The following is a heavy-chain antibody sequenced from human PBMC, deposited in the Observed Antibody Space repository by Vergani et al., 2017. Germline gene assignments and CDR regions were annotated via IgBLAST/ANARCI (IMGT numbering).Heavy chain of an antibody. V-gene: IGHV4-39*07. Sequence: QLQLQESGPGLVKPSETLSLTCTVSGGSISSSSYYWGWIRQPPGKGLEWIGSIYYSGSTYYNPSLKSRVTISVDTSKNQFSLKLSSVTAAYTAVYYCARTRGEQPGWFDPWGQGTLVTVSS. CDR2: IYYSGST. D-gene: IGHD1-26*01. CDR1: GGSISSSSYY. CDR3: ARTRGEQPGWFDP. J-gene: IGHJ5*02.